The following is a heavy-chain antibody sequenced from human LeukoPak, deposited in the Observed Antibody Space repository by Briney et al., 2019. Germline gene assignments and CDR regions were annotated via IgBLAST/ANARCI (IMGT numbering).Heavy chain of an antibody. CDR3: ARGDCSGGSCYSDLTYYYYYYGMDV. Sequence: ASAKVSCKASGYTFTGYYMHWVRQAPGQGLEWMGWINPNSGGTNYEQKFQGRVTMTRDTSISTAYMELSRMRSDDTAVYYCARGDCSGGSCYSDLTYYYYYYGMDVWGQGTTVTVSS. J-gene: IGHJ6*02. CDR1: GYTFTGYY. D-gene: IGHD2-15*01. V-gene: IGHV1-2*02. CDR2: INPNSGGT.